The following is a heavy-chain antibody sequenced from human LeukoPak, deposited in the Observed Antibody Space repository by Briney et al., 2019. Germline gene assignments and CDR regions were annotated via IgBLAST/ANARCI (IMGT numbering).Heavy chain of an antibody. D-gene: IGHD3-9*01. J-gene: IGHJ4*02. CDR3: AGDYNFLTGLNY. CDR1: GLTFSGSG. Sequence: GGSLRLSCAASGLTFSGSGIDWVRQASGKGLEWLGRIGRQGDSDATRYAASLKGKFTISRVDSRNMAYLQMNSLKTEDTAVYYCAGDYNFLTGLNYWGQGTLVTVSS. CDR2: IGRQGDSDAT. V-gene: IGHV3-73*01.